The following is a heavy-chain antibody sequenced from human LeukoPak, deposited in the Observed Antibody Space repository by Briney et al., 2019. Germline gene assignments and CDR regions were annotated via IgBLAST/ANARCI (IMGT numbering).Heavy chain of an antibody. D-gene: IGHD5-12*01. CDR2: ISSSGTYI. J-gene: IGHJ4*02. V-gene: IGHV3-21*01. Sequence: GGSLRLSCAASGFTFNYYNMNWVRQAPGKGLEWVSSISSSGTYIYYADSVKGRSTISRDNARNSLYLQMDSLRAEDTAVYYCASYFHQYSGYPDYWGQGTLVTVSS. CDR3: ASYFHQYSGYPDY. CDR1: GFTFNYYN.